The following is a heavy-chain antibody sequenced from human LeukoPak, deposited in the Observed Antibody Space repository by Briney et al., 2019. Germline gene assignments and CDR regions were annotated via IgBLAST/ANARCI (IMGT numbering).Heavy chain of an antibody. V-gene: IGHV1-2*02. CDR3: ARVGVGYYDSSGYFDY. D-gene: IGHD3-22*01. CDR2: INPNSGGT. CDR1: GYTFTGYY. J-gene: IGHJ4*02. Sequence: ASVKVSCKASGYTFTGYYMHWVRQAPRQGLEWMGWINPNSGGTNYAQKFQGRVTMTRDTSISTAYMELSRLRSDDTAVYYCARVGVGYYDSSGYFDYWGQGTLVTVSS.